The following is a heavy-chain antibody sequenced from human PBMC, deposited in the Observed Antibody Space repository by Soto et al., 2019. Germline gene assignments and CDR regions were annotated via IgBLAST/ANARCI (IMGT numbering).Heavy chain of an antibody. CDR3: ARVPLRFSSSHNVDA. D-gene: IGHD6-19*01. V-gene: IGHV4-61*01. J-gene: IGHJ4*02. CDR1: GGSVSSGSSY. CDR2: IYNSENF. Sequence: PAETLSLTCSVSGGSVSSGSSYWSWILHPPGKGLEWIGFIYNSENFNYNPSLKSRVTLSVDTSKHQFSLKLSSVTAADTAVYYCARVPLRFSSSHNVDAGGQRALV.